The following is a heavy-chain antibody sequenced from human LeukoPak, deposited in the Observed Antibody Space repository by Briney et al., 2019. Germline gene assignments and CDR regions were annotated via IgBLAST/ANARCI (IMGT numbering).Heavy chain of an antibody. V-gene: IGHV3-23*01. CDR2: ISGSGGAT. Sequence: PGGSLRLSCAASVFTFSSYAMSWVRQAPGKGLEGVSAISGSGGATYYADSVQGRLTISRDNSKNTLYLQMNSLRAEDTAVYYCAKVAYYYGSGSRYYYFGMDVWGQGTTVTVSS. CDR3: AKVAYYYGSGSRYYYFGMDV. D-gene: IGHD3-10*01. CDR1: VFTFSSYA. J-gene: IGHJ6*02.